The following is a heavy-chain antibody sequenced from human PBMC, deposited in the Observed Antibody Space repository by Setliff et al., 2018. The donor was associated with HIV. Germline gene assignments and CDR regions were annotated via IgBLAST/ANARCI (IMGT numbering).Heavy chain of an antibody. CDR3: ARETIRSGHPSEAGFDF. CDR1: AYSIRNGYY. V-gene: IGHV4-38-2*02. CDR2: LYYDGNT. Sequence: ASETLSLTCTVSAYSIRNGYYWGWIRQSPGKGLEWIGTLYYDGNTYYNPSLKSRVTMSVDTSKNQFSLNLNSVTAADTAVYYCARETIRSGHPSEAGFDFWGQGALVTSPQ. D-gene: IGHD6-19*01. J-gene: IGHJ4*02.